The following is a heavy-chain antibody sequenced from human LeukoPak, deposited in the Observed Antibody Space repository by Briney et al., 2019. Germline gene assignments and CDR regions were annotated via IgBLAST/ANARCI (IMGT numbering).Heavy chain of an antibody. J-gene: IGHJ3*02. D-gene: IGHD3-10*01. Sequence: GASVKVSCKASGYTFTSYDINWVRQATGQGLEWMGWMNPNSGNTGYAQKFQGRVTMTRNTSISTAYMELSSLRSEDTAVYYCARLSGVRGNERSDAFDIWGQGTMVTVSS. CDR1: GYTFTSYD. CDR2: MNPNSGNT. V-gene: IGHV1-8*01. CDR3: ARLSGVRGNERSDAFDI.